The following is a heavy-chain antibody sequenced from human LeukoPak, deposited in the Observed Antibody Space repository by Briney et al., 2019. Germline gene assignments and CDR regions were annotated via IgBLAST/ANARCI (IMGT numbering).Heavy chain of an antibody. CDR2: IYYSGST. Sequence: PSETLSLTCTVSGGSISSYYWSWIRQPPGKGLEWIGYIYYSGSTNYNPSLKSRVTISVDTSKNQFSLKLSSVTAADTAVYYCARVGITMVRGVIITGFYYGMDVWGQGTTVTASS. D-gene: IGHD3-10*01. J-gene: IGHJ6*02. CDR3: ARVGITMVRGVIITGFYYGMDV. V-gene: IGHV4-59*01. CDR1: GGSISSYY.